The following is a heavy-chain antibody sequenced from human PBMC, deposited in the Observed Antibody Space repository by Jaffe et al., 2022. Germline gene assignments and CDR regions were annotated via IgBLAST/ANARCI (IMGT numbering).Heavy chain of an antibody. CDR1: GGSISSGSYY. CDR3: ARGLAHIPPHGAQRYNWFDP. Sequence: QVQLQESGPGLVKPSQTLSLTCTVSGGSISSGSYYWSWIRQPAGKGLEWIGRIYTSGSTNYNPSLKSRVTISVDTSKNQFSLKLSSVTAADTAVYYCARGLAHIPPHGAQRYNWFDPWGQGTLVTVSS. J-gene: IGHJ5*02. CDR2: IYTSGST. D-gene: IGHD2-21*01. V-gene: IGHV4-61*02.